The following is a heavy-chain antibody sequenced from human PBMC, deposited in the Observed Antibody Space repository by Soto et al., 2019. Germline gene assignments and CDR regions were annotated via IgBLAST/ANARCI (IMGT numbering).Heavy chain of an antibody. V-gene: IGHV4-34*01. J-gene: IGHJ5*02. CDR3: ARGFYIGLVSRLRFDP. Sequence: QVQLQQWGAGLLKPSETLSLACAVYGGSFSGYYWSWIRQPPGKGLEWIGEINHSGSTNYNPSLKSRVTISVDTSKNQFSLKLSSVTAADTAVYYCARGFYIGLVSRLRFDPWGQGTLVTVSS. D-gene: IGHD3-9*01. CDR2: INHSGST. CDR1: GGSFSGYY.